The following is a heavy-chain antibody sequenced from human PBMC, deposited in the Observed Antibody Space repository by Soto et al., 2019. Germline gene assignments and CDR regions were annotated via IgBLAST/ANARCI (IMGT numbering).Heavy chain of an antibody. D-gene: IGHD6-19*01. Sequence: RASVKVSCKASGGTFSSYAISWVRQAPGQGLEWMGGIIPIFGTANYAQKFQGRVTITADESTSTAYMELSSLRSEDTAVYYCAREKGAEDYYYGMDVWGQGTTVTVSS. CDR3: AREKGAEDYYYGMDV. J-gene: IGHJ6*02. CDR1: GGTFSSYA. V-gene: IGHV1-69*13. CDR2: IIPIFGTA.